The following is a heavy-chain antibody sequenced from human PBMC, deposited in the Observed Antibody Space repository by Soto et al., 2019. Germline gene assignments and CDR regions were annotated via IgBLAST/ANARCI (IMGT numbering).Heavy chain of an antibody. CDR2: IYHSGIT. Sequence: PSETLSLTCAVYGGSFSGYYWSWIRQPPGKGLEWIGEIYHSGITNYNPSLKSRVVISVDTSRNQFSLRLNSLTAADRAVYFCARGVTVFGLVSRFWFDPWGQGTVVTVSS. CDR3: ARGVTVFGLVSRFWFDP. V-gene: IGHV4-34*01. CDR1: GGSFSGYY. J-gene: IGHJ5*02. D-gene: IGHD3-3*01.